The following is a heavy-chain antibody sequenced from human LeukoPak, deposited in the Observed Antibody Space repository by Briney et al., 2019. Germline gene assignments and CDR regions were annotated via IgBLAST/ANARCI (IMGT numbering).Heavy chain of an antibody. CDR3: AKDIISADTPRGYYFYYMDV. V-gene: IGHV1-69*06. Sequence: SVKVSCKASGYTFTSYYMHWVRQAPGQGLEWMGGIIPMFGTANYAQKFQGRVTMTADKSTSTVYMELSSLRSEDTGIYYCAKDIISADTPRGYYFYYMDVWGKGTTVTISS. J-gene: IGHJ6*03. CDR1: GYTFTSYY. D-gene: IGHD2-2*02. CDR2: IIPMFGTA.